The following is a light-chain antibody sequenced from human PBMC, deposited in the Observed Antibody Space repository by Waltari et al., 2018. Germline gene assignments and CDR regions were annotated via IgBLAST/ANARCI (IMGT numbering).Light chain of an antibody. CDR2: ADS. J-gene: IGLJ1*01. CDR3: QTWDSNIFV. CDR1: HLGSKW. V-gene: IGLV3-1*01. Sequence: SFELTQPSSVSVSPGQTASIPRSGHHLGSKWTSWYQQKAGQSPVLVIYADSERPSGVPGRFSAARSGDTVTLNISGTQDLDEADYYCQTWDSNIFVFGPGTKVTVL.